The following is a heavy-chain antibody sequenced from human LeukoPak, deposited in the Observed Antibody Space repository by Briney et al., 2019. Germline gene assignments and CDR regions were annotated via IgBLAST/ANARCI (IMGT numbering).Heavy chain of an antibody. CDR3: ARDPKNYYDSSGTSYYYYGMDV. CDR2: IIPIFGTA. J-gene: IGHJ6*02. Sequence: SVTVSCKASGGTFSSYVISWVRQAPGQGLEWMGGIIPIFGTANYAQKFQGRVTITADESTSTAYMELSSLRSEDTAVYYCARDPKNYYDSSGTSYYYYGMDVWGQGTTVTVSS. V-gene: IGHV1-69*13. CDR1: GGTFSSYV. D-gene: IGHD3-22*01.